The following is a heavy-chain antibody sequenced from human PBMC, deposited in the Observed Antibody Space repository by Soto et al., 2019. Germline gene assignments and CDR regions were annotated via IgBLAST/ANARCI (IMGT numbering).Heavy chain of an antibody. D-gene: IGHD1-26*01. J-gene: IGHJ4*02. V-gene: IGHV1-69*13. CDR3: ARPSGVGATGVLDC. CDR1: GGTFSSDA. CDR2: IIPIFGTA. Sequence: SVKGSCKASGGTFSSDAISWVRQAPGQGLEWMGGIIPIFGTANYAQKFQGRVTITADESTSTAYLQWSSLQASDTAMYYCARPSGVGATGVLDCWGQGTLVTVSS.